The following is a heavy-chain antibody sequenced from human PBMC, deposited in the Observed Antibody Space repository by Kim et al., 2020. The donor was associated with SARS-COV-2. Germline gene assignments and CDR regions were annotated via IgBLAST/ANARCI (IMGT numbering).Heavy chain of an antibody. Sequence: GGSLRLSCAASGFTFSSYSMNWVRQAPGKGLEWVSYISSSSSTIYYADSVKGRFTISRDNAKNSLYLQMNSLRAEDTAVYYCAREKRITIFGVVNKRYYYYYGMDVWGQGTTVTVSS. D-gene: IGHD3-3*01. CDR3: AREKRITIFGVVNKRYYYYYGMDV. CDR1: GFTFSSYS. V-gene: IGHV3-48*04. J-gene: IGHJ6*02. CDR2: ISSSSSTI.